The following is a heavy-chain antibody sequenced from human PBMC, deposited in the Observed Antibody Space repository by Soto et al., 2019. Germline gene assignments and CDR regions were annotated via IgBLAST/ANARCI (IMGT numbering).Heavy chain of an antibody. CDR1: GYTFTSYA. V-gene: IGHV1-3*01. CDR2: INAGNGNT. J-gene: IGHJ6*02. Sequence: QVQLVQSGAEVKKPGASVKVSCKASGYTFTSYAMHWVRQAPGQRLEWMGWINAGNGNTKYSQKFQGRVTITRDTSASTAYSELSSLRSEDTAVYYCASSYSNYDLIDYYYYGMDVWGQGTTVTVSS. D-gene: IGHD4-4*01. CDR3: ASSYSNYDLIDYYYYGMDV.